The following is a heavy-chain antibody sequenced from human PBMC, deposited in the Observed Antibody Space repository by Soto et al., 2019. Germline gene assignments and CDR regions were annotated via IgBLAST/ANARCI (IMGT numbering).Heavy chain of an antibody. Sequence: QAHLVESGGGVVQPGRSLTLSCAVSGFTFSSHYMHWVRQAPGKGLEWVALISSAGNSKYYADSVKGRFTTSRDNSKNTMYLQMNSLRVEDTAVYYCARDDEGGSDCDLGYWGQGALVTVSS. V-gene: IGHV3-30-3*01. CDR1: GFTFSSHY. J-gene: IGHJ4*02. D-gene: IGHD1-26*01. CDR2: ISSAGNSK. CDR3: ARDDEGGSDCDLGY.